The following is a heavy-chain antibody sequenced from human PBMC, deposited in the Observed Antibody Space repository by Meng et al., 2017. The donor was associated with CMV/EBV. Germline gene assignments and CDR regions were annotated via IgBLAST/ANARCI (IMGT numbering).Heavy chain of an antibody. D-gene: IGHD1-20*01. CDR2: INPNSGGT. J-gene: IGHJ3*02. CDR1: GYTFTGYY. CDR3: ARGPRITRTPLI. Sequence: CKASGYTFTGYYMHWVRQAPGQGLEWMGWINPNSGGTKYAQKFQGRVTMTRDTSISKAYMELSRLRSDDTAVFYCARGPRITRTPLIWGQGTMVTVSS. V-gene: IGHV1-2*02.